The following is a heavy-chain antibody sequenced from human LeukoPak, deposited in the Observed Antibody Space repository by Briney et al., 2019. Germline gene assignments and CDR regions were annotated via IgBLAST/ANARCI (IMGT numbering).Heavy chain of an antibody. CDR2: ISAYNGNT. D-gene: IGHD3-22*01. CDR1: GYTFISYG. Sequence: ASVKVSXKASGYTFISYGISWVRQAPGQGLEWMGWISAYNGNTNYAQKLQGRVTMTTDTSTSTAYMELRSLRSDDTAVYYCARAQAYYYDSSGYDNWGQGTPVTVSS. V-gene: IGHV1-18*01. CDR3: ARAQAYYYDSSGYDN. J-gene: IGHJ4*02.